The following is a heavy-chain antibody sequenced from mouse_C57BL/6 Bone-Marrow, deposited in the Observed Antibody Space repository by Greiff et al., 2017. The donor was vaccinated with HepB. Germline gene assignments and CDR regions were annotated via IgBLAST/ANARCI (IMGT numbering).Heavy chain of an antibody. CDR2: ISYDGSN. V-gene: IGHV3-6*01. Sequence: EVKLQESGPGLVKPSQSLSLTCSVTGYSITSGYYWNWIRQFPGNKLEWMGYISYDGSNNYNPSLKNRISITRDTSKNQFFLKLNSVTTEDTATYYCARDRPPLLDYWGQGTTLTVSS. J-gene: IGHJ2*01. CDR3: ARDRPPLLDY. CDR1: GYSITSGYY.